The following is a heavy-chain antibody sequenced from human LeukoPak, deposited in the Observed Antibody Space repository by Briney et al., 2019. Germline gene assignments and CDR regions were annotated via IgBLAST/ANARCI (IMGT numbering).Heavy chain of an antibody. D-gene: IGHD2-2*01. J-gene: IGHJ6*02. CDR1: GFTFSSYW. V-gene: IGHV3-7*01. CDR2: IKQDGSEK. CDR3: ARDEIVVVPAAIEYYYYYYGMDV. Sequence: GGSLRLSCAASGFTFSSYWMSWVRQAPGKGLEWVANIKQDGSEKYYVDSVKGRFTISRDNAKNSLYLQMNSLGAEDTAVYYCARDEIVVVPAAIEYYYYYYGMDVWGQGTTVTVSS.